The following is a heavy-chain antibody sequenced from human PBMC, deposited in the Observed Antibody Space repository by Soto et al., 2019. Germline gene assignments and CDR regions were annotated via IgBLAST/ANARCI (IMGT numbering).Heavy chain of an antibody. CDR3: ARGESPYDSSGYAYFDY. J-gene: IGHJ4*02. CDR1: GGSISSGGYS. CDR2: IYHSGST. D-gene: IGHD3-22*01. Sequence: QLQLQESGSGLVKPSQTLSLTCAVSGGSISSGGYSWSWIRQPPGKGLEWIGYIYHSGSTYYNPSLKSRVTISVDRSKSQFSLKLSSVTAADTAVYYCARGESPYDSSGYAYFDYWGQGTLVTVSS. V-gene: IGHV4-30-2*01.